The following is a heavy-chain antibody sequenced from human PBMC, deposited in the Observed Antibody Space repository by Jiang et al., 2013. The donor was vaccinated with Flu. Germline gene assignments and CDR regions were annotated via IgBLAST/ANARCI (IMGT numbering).Heavy chain of an antibody. CDR3: TTGEWFGELFVY. CDR1: GFTFSNAW. V-gene: IGHV3-15*01. D-gene: IGHD3-10*01. J-gene: IGHJ4*02. Sequence: KPGGSLRLSCAASGFTFSNAWMSWVRQAPGKGLEWVGRIKSKTDGGTTDYAAPVKGRFTISRDDSKNTLYLQMNSLKTEDTAVYYCTTGEWFGELFVYWGQGTLVTVSS. CDR2: IKSKTDGGTT.